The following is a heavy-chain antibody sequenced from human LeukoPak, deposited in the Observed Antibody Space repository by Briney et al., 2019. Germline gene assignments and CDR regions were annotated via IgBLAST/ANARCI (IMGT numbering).Heavy chain of an antibody. CDR2: INTYNGDT. CDR3: ARVVLDHYYDSSGYLGTLDY. Sequence: ASVKVSCKASGYTFTNYGISWVRQAPGQGLEWMGWINTYNGDTNYAQKFQGRVTMTTDTSTSTAYMELRSLRSDDTAVYYCARVVLDHYYDSSGYLGTLDYWGQGTLVTVSS. CDR1: GYTFTNYG. J-gene: IGHJ4*02. D-gene: IGHD3-22*01. V-gene: IGHV1-18*01.